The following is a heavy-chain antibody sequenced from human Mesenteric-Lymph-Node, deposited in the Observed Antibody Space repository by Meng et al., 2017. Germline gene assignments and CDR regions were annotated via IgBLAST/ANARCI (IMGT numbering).Heavy chain of an antibody. J-gene: IGHJ4*02. Sequence: QGQLVESGGGVVQPGRSLRLSCAASGFTFSSYAMQWVRQAPGKGLEWVAVISYDGSNKYYADSVKGRFTISRDNSKNTLYLQMNSLRAEDTAVYYCGRINYAEDSWGQGTLVTVSS. D-gene: IGHD4-17*01. CDR3: GRINYAEDS. V-gene: IGHV3-30*01. CDR2: ISYDGSNK. CDR1: GFTFSSYA.